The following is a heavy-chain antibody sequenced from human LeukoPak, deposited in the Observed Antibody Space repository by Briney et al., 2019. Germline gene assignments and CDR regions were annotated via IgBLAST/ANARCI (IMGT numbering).Heavy chain of an antibody. CDR3: ARDIWFGELIDY. V-gene: IGHV3-7*01. J-gene: IGHJ4*02. Sequence: GGSLRLSCVASGFTFSSYWMSWVRQAPGKGLEWVANINRDGSEEYYVDSVKGRFTIPRDNAKNSLYLQMNSLRAEDTAVYYCARDIWFGELIDYWGQGTLVTVSS. D-gene: IGHD3-10*01. CDR1: GFTFSSYW. CDR2: INRDGSEE.